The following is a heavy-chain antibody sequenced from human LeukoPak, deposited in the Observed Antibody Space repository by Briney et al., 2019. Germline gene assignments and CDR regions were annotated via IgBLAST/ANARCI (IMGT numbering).Heavy chain of an antibody. V-gene: IGHV4-59*08. J-gene: IGHJ5*02. D-gene: IGHD2-15*01. Sequence: SETLSLTCTVSGGSISSYYWSWIRQPPGKGLEWIGYIYYSGSTNYNPSLKSRVTISVDTSKNQFSLKLSSVTAADTAVYYCARQFADCSGGSCYSSGWFDPWGQGTLVTVSS. CDR3: ARQFADCSGGSCYSSGWFDP. CDR1: GGSISSYY. CDR2: IYYSGST.